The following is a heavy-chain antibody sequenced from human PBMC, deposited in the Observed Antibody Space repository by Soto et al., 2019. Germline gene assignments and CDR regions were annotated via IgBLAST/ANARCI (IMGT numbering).Heavy chain of an antibody. CDR3: TRATFDV. V-gene: IGHV4-34*01. J-gene: IGHJ6*02. CDR1: GGSFIGYY. Sequence: SETLSLTCAVYGGSFIGYYWSWIHQPPGKWLEWIGEINHSGSTNYNPSLKSRVTISVDTSKNQFSLKLSSVGAEDSALYYCTRATFDVWGQGTTVTVSS. CDR2: INHSGST.